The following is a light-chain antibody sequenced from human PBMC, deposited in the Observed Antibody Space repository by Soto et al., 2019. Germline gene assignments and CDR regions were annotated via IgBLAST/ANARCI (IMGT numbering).Light chain of an antibody. Sequence: DIQMTQSPSSLSASVGDRVTITCQASQDISNYLNWYQQKPEKAPKLLIYDASNLETGVPSRFSGSGSGTDFTFTISSLQPEDVATYYCQHYDNLPFTFGPGTKVDIK. CDR3: QHYDNLPFT. J-gene: IGKJ3*01. V-gene: IGKV1-33*01. CDR1: QDISNY. CDR2: DAS.